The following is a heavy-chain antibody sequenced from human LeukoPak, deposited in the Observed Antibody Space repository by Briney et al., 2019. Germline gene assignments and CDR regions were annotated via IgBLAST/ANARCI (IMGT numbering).Heavy chain of an antibody. D-gene: IGHD3-22*01. CDR2: IFYTGNT. Sequence: KASQTLSLTCSVSGGSISGGGYYWSWIRQHPGQGLEWIGYIFYTGNTFYNPSLKSRLTMSVDTSKNRFSLNLTSVTAADTAVYFCARATEYYDSNYFYYGDAFDIWGQGTMVTVSS. CDR3: ARATEYYDSNYFYYGDAFDI. J-gene: IGHJ3*02. CDR1: GGSISGGGYY. V-gene: IGHV4-31*03.